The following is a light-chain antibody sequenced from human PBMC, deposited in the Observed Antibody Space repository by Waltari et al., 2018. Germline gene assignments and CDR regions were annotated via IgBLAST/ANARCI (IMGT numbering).Light chain of an antibody. Sequence: DIQITQSPYTLSASVGDRVTITCRARQSISTSLVWYQQRPGKAPKLLIYKASTLENEVPSSFSGSGSGTEFTLTISSLQPDDFATYYCQQFDSYPVTFGQGTKVEIK. V-gene: IGKV1-5*03. J-gene: IGKJ2*01. CDR1: QSISTS. CDR2: KAS. CDR3: QQFDSYPVT.